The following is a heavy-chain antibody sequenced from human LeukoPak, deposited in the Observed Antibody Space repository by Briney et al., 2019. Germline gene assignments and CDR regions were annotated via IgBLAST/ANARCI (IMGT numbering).Heavy chain of an antibody. CDR3: ARDQLAYCGGDCYAYHDAFDI. CDR1: GDSVSSNSAA. D-gene: IGHD2-21*02. V-gene: IGHV6-1*01. Sequence: SQTLSLTCAISGDSVSSNSAAWNWIRQSPSRGLEWLGRTYYRSKWYNDYAVSVKSRITINPDTSKNQFSLQLNSVTPEDTAVYYCARDQLAYCGGDCYAYHDAFDIWGQGTMVTVSS. CDR2: TYYRSKWYN. J-gene: IGHJ3*02.